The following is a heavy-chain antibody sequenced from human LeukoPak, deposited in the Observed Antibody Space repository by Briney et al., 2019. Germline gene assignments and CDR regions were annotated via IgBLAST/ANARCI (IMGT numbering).Heavy chain of an antibody. CDR2: IYSGGST. Sequence: PGGSLRLSCAASGFTFSSYWMSWVRQAPGKGLEWVSVIYSGGSTYYADSVKGRFTISRDNSKNTLYLQMNSLRAEDTAVYYCARVSGGSYFDYWGQGTLVTVSS. D-gene: IGHD2-15*01. CDR1: GFTFSSYW. J-gene: IGHJ4*02. V-gene: IGHV3-66*01. CDR3: ARVSGGSYFDY.